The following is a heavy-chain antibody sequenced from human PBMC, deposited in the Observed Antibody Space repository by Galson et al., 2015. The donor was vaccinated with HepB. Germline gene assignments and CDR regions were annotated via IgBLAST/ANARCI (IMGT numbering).Heavy chain of an antibody. J-gene: IGHJ4*02. CDR2: INDSGST. Sequence: ETLSLTCTVSGGSISSYYWSWIRQPPGKGLEWIGEINDSGSTNYNPSLKSRVTISVDTSKNQFSLKLSSVTAADTAVYYCARGVLETTMIVVVITAGIHYFDYWGQGTLVTVSS. V-gene: IGHV4-34*01. D-gene: IGHD3-22*01. CDR3: ARGVLETTMIVVVITAGIHYFDY. CDR1: GGSISSYY.